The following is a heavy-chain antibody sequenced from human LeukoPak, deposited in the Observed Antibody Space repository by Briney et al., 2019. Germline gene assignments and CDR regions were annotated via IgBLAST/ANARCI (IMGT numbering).Heavy chain of an antibody. D-gene: IGHD2-15*01. CDR2: IYPSGST. V-gene: IGHV4-4*07. J-gene: IGHJ3*02. CDR1: GGSISSYY. Sequence: SETLSLTCTVPGGSISSYYWSWIRQPAGKGLELIGRIYPSGSTYYTPSLKSRVTMSVDTSKNQFSLKLSSETAADTAVYYCSRDRIDDAFDIWGQGTMVTVSS. CDR3: SRDRIDDAFDI.